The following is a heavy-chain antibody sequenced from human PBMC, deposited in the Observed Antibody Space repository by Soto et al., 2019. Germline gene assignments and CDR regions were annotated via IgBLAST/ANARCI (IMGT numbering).Heavy chain of an antibody. CDR3: ARARGDNGDLFDY. CDR2: IWYDGSNK. D-gene: IGHD4-17*01. J-gene: IGHJ4*02. CDR1: GFTFSSYG. V-gene: IGHV3-33*01. Sequence: GGSLRLSCAASGFTFSSYGMHWVRQAPGKGLEWVAVIWYDGSNKYYADSVKGRFTISRDNSKNTLYLQMNSLRAEDTAVYYCARARGDNGDLFDYWGQGTLVTVSS.